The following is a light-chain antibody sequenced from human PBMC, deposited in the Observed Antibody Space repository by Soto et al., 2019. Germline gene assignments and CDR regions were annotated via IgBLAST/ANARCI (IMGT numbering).Light chain of an antibody. V-gene: IGKV3-11*01. J-gene: IGKJ5*01. CDR2: DAT. CDR3: QQRKKWPPIT. CDR1: QTVDNF. Sequence: EIVLPKSQVIVSLSPGERATLSCRASQTVDNFLAWYQLKPGKAPRLLIYDATKRASGIPVRFTGSGSGTDFILTISNIEAEDVAIYYCQQRKKWPPITFGQGTRLEI.